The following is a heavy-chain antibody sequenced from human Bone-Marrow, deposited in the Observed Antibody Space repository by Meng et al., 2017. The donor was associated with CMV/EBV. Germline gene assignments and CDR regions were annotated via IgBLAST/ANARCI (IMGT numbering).Heavy chain of an antibody. CDR2: IKSKTDGGTT. D-gene: IGHD3-3*01. CDR1: GFTFSNAW. CDR3: ARDDVPETAKYYDFWGGPGGGYYYYGMDV. V-gene: IGHV3-15*01. Sequence: GESLKISCAASGFTFSNAWMSWVRQAPGKGLEWVGRIKSKTDGGTTDYAAPVKGRFTISRDNSKNTLYLQMNSLRAEDTAVYYCARDDVPETAKYYDFWGGPGGGYYYYGMDVWGQGTTVTGSS. J-gene: IGHJ6*02.